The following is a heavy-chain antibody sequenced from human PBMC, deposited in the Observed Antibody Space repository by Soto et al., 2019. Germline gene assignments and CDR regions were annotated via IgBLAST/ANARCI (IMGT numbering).Heavy chain of an antibody. J-gene: IGHJ3*02. CDR3: ARSLNIVPMVYAPEAFDI. CDR2: IIPILGIA. D-gene: IGHD2-8*01. CDR1: GGTFSSYT. V-gene: IGHV1-69*02. Sequence: SVKVSCKASGGTFSSYTISWVRQAPGQGLEWMGRIIPILGIANYAQKFQGRVTITADKSTSTAYMELSSLRSEDTAVYYCARSLNIVPMVYAPEAFDIWGQGTMVTVSS.